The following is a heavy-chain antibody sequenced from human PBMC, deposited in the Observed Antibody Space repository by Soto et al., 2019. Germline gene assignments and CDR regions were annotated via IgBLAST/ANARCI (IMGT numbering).Heavy chain of an antibody. CDR3: ARVGIYYGSGSYIGY. Sequence: ASVKVSCKASGYIFTGYYIHWGRQAPGQGLEWMGWINPNNGDTNYAQKFQGRVTVTRDTSISTAYMELSSLRSDDTAIYYCARVGIYYGSGSYIGYWGQGTLVTVSS. V-gene: IGHV1-2*02. CDR2: INPNNGDT. J-gene: IGHJ4*02. CDR1: GYIFTGYY. D-gene: IGHD3-10*01.